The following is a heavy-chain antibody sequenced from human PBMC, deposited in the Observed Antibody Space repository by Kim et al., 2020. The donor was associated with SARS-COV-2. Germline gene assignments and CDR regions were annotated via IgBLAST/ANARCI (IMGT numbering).Heavy chain of an antibody. CDR1: GGSISSYY. CDR3: AREMWRRAAAIYYYYYGMDV. D-gene: IGHD6-13*01. V-gene: IGHV4-4*07. CDR2: IYTSGST. J-gene: IGHJ6*02. Sequence: SETLSLTCTVSGGSISSYYWSWIRQPAGKGLEWIGRIYTSGSTNYNPSLKSLVTMSVDTSKNQFSLKLSSVTAADTAVYYCAREMWRRAAAIYYYYYGMDVWGQTTTVTVSS.